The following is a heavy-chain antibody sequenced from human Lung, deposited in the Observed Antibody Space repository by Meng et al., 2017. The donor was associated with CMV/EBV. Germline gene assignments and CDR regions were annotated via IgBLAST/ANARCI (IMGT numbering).Heavy chain of an antibody. CDR3: ARDNNWGPDC. CDR1: GYTFTAHY. D-gene: IGHD1-1*01. V-gene: IGHV1-2*02. CDR2: IHPHRGDT. J-gene: IGHJ4*02. Sequence: ASXXVSCKASGYTFTAHYFHWVRQAPGQGLEWMGWIHPHRGDTNYAQQFQGRVTLTRDTSINKGYMELTRLTSEDTAVYYCARDNNWGPDCWGQGTLVTVSS.